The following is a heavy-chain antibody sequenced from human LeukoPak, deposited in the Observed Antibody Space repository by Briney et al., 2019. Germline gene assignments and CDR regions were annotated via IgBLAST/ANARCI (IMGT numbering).Heavy chain of an antibody. CDR2: ISGCGGST. J-gene: IGHJ6*04. V-gene: IGHV3-23*01. Sequence: PGGSLRLSCAASGFTFSSYAMIWVRQAPGKGREWVSAISGCGGSTYYADSVKGRFTISRDNSKNTLYLQMNSMRAEDTAVYHCAKDIGVIAAGVYYGMDVWGKGTTVTVSS. CDR3: AKDIGVIAAGVYYGMDV. CDR1: GFTFSSYA. D-gene: IGHD6-13*01.